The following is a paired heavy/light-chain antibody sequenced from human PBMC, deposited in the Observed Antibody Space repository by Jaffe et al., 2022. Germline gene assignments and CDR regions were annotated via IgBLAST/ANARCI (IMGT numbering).Light chain of an antibody. CDR1: QSLLRSDGKTY. CDR2: EVS. V-gene: IGKV2-29*02. Sequence: DIVMTQTPLSLSVTPGQPASISCKSSQSLLRSDGKTYLYWYLQKPGQSPQLLIYEVSSRFSGLPDRFSGSGSGTDFTLKISRVEAEDVGVYYCMQGIQLPLSFGQGTRLDIK. CDR3: MQGIQLPLS. J-gene: IGKJ5*01.
Heavy chain of an antibody. D-gene: IGHD3-10*01. CDR3: AKGGFGEGSYYNVPLA. J-gene: IGHJ5*02. V-gene: IGHV3-23*01. Sequence: EVQLLESGGDLVQPGGSLRLSCAASGFTFNASAMTWVRQAPGQGLEWVSGISGSGDRTYYADSVKGRFTISRDNSKNTVYLQMNSLRDEDTAVYSCAKGGFGEGSYYNVPLAWGQGTLVIVSS. CDR1: GFTFNASA. CDR2: ISGSGDRT.